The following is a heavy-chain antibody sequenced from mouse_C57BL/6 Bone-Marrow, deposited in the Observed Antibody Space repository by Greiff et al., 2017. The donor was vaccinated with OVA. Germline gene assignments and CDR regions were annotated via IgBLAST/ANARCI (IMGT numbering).Heavy chain of an antibody. Sequence: QVQLQQPGAELVRPGSSVKLSCKASGYTFTSYWMHWVKQRPIQGLEWIGNIDPSDSATHYNQKCKNKATLTVDKSSSTAYMQLSSLTSEDSAVYYCASTYGNGFDYWGQGTTLTVSS. V-gene: IGHV1-52*01. J-gene: IGHJ2*01. CDR1: GYTFTSYW. D-gene: IGHD2-1*01. CDR3: ASTYGNGFDY. CDR2: IDPSDSAT.